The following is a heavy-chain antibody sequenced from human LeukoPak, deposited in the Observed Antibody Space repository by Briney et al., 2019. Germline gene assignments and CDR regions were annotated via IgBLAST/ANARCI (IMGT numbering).Heavy chain of an antibody. CDR1: GGSISSGGYY. Sequence: SETLSLTCTVSGGSISSGGYYWNWIRQHPEKGLEWIGYIYYSGTTYYNPSLKSRISISVDTSKNQFSLKLSSVTAADTAVYYCARNSSTLRYGSGGDCYSNWFDPWGQGNLVTVSS. J-gene: IGHJ5*02. D-gene: IGHD2-15*01. V-gene: IGHV4-31*03. CDR3: ARNSSTLRYGSGGDCYSNWFDP. CDR2: IYYSGTT.